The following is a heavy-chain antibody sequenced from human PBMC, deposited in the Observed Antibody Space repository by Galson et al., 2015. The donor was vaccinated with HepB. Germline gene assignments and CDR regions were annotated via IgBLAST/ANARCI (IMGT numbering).Heavy chain of an antibody. CDR1: GYTFTGYY. CDR2: INPNSGGT. Sequence: SVKVSCKASGYTFTGYYMHWVRQAPGQGLEWMGRINPNSGGTNYAQKFQGRVTMTRDTSISTAYMELSRLRSDDTAVYYCARGLTYDSSGQEYFQHWGQGTLVTVSS. CDR3: ARGLTYDSSGQEYFQH. D-gene: IGHD3-22*01. V-gene: IGHV1-2*06. J-gene: IGHJ1*01.